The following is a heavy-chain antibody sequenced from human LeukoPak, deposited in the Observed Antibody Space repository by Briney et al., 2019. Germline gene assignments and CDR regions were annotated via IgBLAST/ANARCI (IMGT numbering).Heavy chain of an antibody. V-gene: IGHV3-66*01. CDR1: GFTVSSNY. D-gene: IGHD3-10*01. Sequence: PGGSLRLSCAASGFTVSSNYMSWVRQAPGKGLEWVSVIYSDGSTYYADSVKGRFTISRDNSKNTLYLQMNSLRAEDTAVYYCARDQGYYYGSGSNFDYWGQGTLVTVSS. CDR3: ARDQGYYYGSGSNFDY. J-gene: IGHJ4*02. CDR2: IYSDGST.